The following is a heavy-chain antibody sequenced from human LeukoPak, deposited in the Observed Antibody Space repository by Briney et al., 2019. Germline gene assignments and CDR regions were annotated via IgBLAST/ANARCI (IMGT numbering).Heavy chain of an antibody. CDR2: IYYSGST. D-gene: IGHD1-1*01. V-gene: IGHV4-59*01. Sequence: PSQTLSLTCTVSGGSISSYYWSWIRQPPGKGLEWIGYIYYSGSTNYNPSLKSRVTISVDTSKNQFSLKLSSVTAADTAVYYCARAQYDRSYYYMDVWGKGTTVTVSS. CDR1: GGSISSYY. CDR3: ARAQYDRSYYYMDV. J-gene: IGHJ6*03.